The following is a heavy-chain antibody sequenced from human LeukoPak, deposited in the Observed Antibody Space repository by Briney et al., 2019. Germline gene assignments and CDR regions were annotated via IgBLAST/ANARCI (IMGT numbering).Heavy chain of an antibody. CDR3: AREAVVVPAAAFYYYYMDV. V-gene: IGHV3-21*01. CDR1: GFTFSTSA. CDR2: INNVGSHI. D-gene: IGHD2-2*01. Sequence: GGSLRLSCTTSGFTFSTSAMNWVRQAPGKGLEWVSSINNVGSHIYYADSVRGRFIISRDNAKNSFFLQMSNLRAEDTAVYYCAREAVVVPAAAFYYYYMDVWGKGTTVTVSS. J-gene: IGHJ6*03.